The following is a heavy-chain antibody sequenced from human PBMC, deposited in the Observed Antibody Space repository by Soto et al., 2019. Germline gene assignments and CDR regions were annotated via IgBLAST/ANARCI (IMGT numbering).Heavy chain of an antibody. Sequence: FAVYGGSFSDYFWSWIRQPPGKGLEWIGEINHSGSTNHNPSLKSRVTISVDTSKNQFSLILSSVTAADTAVYYCARPKKYSSGWYGGYFFDYWGQGSLVTVSS. J-gene: IGHJ4*02. D-gene: IGHD6-19*01. CDR2: INHSGST. CDR3: ARPKKYSSGWYGGYFFDY. CDR1: GGSFSDYF. V-gene: IGHV4-34*01.